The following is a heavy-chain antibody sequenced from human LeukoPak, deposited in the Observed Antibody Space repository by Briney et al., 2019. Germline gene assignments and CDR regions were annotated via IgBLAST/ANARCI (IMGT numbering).Heavy chain of an antibody. V-gene: IGHV1-69*13. CDR1: GGTFSSYA. CDR2: IIPIFGRA. D-gene: IGHD6-13*01. CDR3: ASCGLAAAAPLDYYYYYMDV. J-gene: IGHJ6*03. Sequence: GASVKVSCKASGGTFSSYAISWVRQAPGQGLEWMGGIIPIFGRANYSQKFQGRVTITADESTSTAYMELSSLRSEDTAVYYCASCGLAAAAPLDYYYYYMDVWGKGTTVTISS.